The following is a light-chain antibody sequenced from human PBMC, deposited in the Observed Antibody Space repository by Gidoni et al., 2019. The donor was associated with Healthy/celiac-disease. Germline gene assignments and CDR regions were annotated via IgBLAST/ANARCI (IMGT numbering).Light chain of an antibody. J-gene: IGLJ1*01. CDR1: NIGSKS. CDR3: QVWDSGTDHYV. Sequence: SYLLTQPPSVSVAPGQTARITCGGQNIGSKSVNWYQQKPGQAPVLVVYYDRDRPSGIPERVSGSNYGNTATLTITRVDAGDEADYYCQVWDSGTDHYVFGTGTRVTVL. V-gene: IGLV3-21*02. CDR2: YDR.